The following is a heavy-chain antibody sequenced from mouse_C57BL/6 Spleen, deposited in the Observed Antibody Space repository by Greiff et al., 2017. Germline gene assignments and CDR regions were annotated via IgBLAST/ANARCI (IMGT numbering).Heavy chain of an antibody. CDR2: ISDGGSYT. V-gene: IGHV5-4*01. CDR1: GFTFSSYA. Sequence: EVKVVESGGGLVKPGGSLKLSCAASGFTFSSYAMSWVRQTPEKRLEWVATISDGGSYTYYPDNVKGRFTISRDNAKNNLYLQMSHLKSEDTARYYCARDYYGNYLDYWGQGTTLTVSS. CDR3: ARDYYGNYLDY. D-gene: IGHD2-1*01. J-gene: IGHJ2*01.